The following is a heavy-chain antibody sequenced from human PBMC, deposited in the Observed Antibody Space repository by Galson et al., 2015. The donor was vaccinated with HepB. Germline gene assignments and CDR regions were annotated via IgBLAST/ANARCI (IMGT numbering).Heavy chain of an antibody. D-gene: IGHD3-3*01. J-gene: IGHJ6*02. CDR1: GFTFSSYG. Sequence: SLRLSCAASGFTFSSYGMHWVRQAPGKGLEWVAVISYDGSNKYYADSVKGRFTISRDNSKNTLYLQMNSLRAEDTAVYYCAKDSKGLEWLSQLYYYYYYGMDVWGQGTTVTVSS. V-gene: IGHV3-30*18. CDR2: ISYDGSNK. CDR3: AKDSKGLEWLSQLYYYYYYGMDV.